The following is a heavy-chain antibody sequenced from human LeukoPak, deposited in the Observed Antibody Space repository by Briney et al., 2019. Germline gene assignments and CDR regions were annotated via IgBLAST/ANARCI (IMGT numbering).Heavy chain of an antibody. CDR3: ARVLHSGYGTYYFDY. Sequence: SETLSLTCAVSGYSIGSGYYWGWIRQPPGKGLEWIGSIYHSGSTYYNPSLKSRVTISVDTSKNQFSLKLSSVTAADTAVYYCARVLHSGYGTYYFDYWGQGTLVTVSS. CDR2: IYHSGST. V-gene: IGHV4-38-2*01. J-gene: IGHJ4*02. D-gene: IGHD5-12*01. CDR1: GYSIGSGYY.